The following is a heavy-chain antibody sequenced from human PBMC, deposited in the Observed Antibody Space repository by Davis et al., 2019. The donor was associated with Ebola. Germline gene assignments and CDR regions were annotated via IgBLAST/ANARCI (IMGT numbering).Heavy chain of an antibody. Sequence: ETLSLTCSVSGGSVGSDYWSWIRQSPGKGLEWVSTFRGGSTYYADSVKGRFTISRDNSKNTLYLQLNSLRAEDTALYYCAKDRGDSGWPLFDYWGQGTLVTVSS. D-gene: IGHD6-19*01. V-gene: IGHV3-53*01. CDR1: GGSVGSDY. J-gene: IGHJ4*02. CDR3: AKDRGDSGWPLFDY. CDR2: TFRGGST.